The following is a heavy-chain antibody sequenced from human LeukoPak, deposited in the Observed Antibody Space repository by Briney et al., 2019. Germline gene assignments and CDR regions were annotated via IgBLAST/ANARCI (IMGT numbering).Heavy chain of an antibody. Sequence: GGSLRLSCAASGFTFNRLLVHWVRQAPGKGLMWVSRTNTDGSTTLYADSVKGRFTISRDNARNTLYLQMNSLTVEDTATYYCGGSEEGYIAYWGQGTLVTVSS. CDR1: GFTFNRLL. CDR2: TNTDGSTT. V-gene: IGHV3-74*01. J-gene: IGHJ4*02. CDR3: GGSEEGYIAY.